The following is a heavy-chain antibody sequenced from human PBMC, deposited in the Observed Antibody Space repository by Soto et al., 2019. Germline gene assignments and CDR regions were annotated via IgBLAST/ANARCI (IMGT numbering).Heavy chain of an antibody. D-gene: IGHD2-2*01. Sequence: ASVKVSCKASGYTFTGYYMHWVQQAPGQGLEWMGWINPNSGGTNYAQKFQGRVTMTRDTSISTAYMELSRLRSDDTAVYYCARNGEYQLLYNWFDPWGQGTLVTVSS. CDR2: INPNSGGT. CDR1: GYTFTGYY. J-gene: IGHJ5*02. CDR3: ARNGEYQLLYNWFDP. V-gene: IGHV1-2*02.